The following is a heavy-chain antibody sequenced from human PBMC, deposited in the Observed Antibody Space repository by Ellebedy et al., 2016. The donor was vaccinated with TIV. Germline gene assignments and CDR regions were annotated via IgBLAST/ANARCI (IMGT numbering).Heavy chain of an antibody. D-gene: IGHD1-26*01. CDR2: ISGSGGST. J-gene: IGHJ6*02. CDR1: GFTFSSYA. CDR3: AKNGKLSGSYYYYYGMDV. V-gene: IGHV3-23*01. Sequence: GESLKISCAASGFTFSSYAMSWVRQAPGKGLEWVSAISGSGGSTYYADSVKGRFTISRDNSKSTLYLQMNSLRAEDTAVYYCAKNGKLSGSYYYYYGMDVWGQGTTVTVSS.